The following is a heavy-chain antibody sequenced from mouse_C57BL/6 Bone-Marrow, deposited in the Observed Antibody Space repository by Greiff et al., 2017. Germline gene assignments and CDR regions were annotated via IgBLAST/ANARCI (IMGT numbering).Heavy chain of an antibody. CDR2: ILPGSGST. CDR3: ARSSGVLSLYFDV. Sequence: VQLMQPGAELMKPGASVKLSCKATGYTFTGYWIQWVKQRPGHGLEWIGEILPGSGSTNYNEKFKGKATFTVDTSSSTAYMQLSSLTTEDSAIYYCARSSGVLSLYFDVWGRGPAITVTS. V-gene: IGHV1-9*01. J-gene: IGHJ1*03. CDR1: GYTFTGYW. D-gene: IGHD1-3*01.